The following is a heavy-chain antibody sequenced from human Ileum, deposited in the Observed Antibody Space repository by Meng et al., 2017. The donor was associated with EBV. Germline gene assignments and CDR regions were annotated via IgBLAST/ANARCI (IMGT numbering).Heavy chain of an antibody. V-gene: IGHV4-59*08. CDR2: IYYSGST. J-gene: IGHJ4*02. CDR3: ARGGWSLDY. CDR1: GGSISSYY. D-gene: IGHD2-15*01. Sequence: QLHLQESGPGLGKPSDTLSLTRTVSGGSISSYYWSWIRQPPGKGLEWIGYIYYSGSTNYNPSLKSRVTISVDTSKNQFSLNLSSVTAADTAVYYCARGGWSLDYWGQGTLVTVSS.